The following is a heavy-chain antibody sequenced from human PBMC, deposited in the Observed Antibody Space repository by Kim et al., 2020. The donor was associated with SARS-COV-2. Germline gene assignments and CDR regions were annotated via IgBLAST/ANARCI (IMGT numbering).Heavy chain of an antibody. V-gene: IGHV3-9*01. CDR2: ISWNSGSI. Sequence: GGSLRLSCAASGFTFDDYAMHWVRQAPGKGLEWVSGISWNSGSIGYADSVKGRFTISRDNAKNSLYLQMNSLRAEDTALYYCAKGLHYDSSGPTGYWGQGTLVTVSS. CDR1: GFTFDDYA. J-gene: IGHJ4*02. D-gene: IGHD3-22*01. CDR3: AKGLHYDSSGPTGY.